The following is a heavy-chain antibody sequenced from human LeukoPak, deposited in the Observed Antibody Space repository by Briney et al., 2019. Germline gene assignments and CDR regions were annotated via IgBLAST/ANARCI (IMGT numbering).Heavy chain of an antibody. CDR1: GGTFSTYA. D-gene: IGHD2-15*01. CDR3: ARDVSDELRAALYNWFDP. Sequence: SVKVSCKASGGTFSTYAISWVRQAPGQGLEWMGGVIPILVTTNYTQKFQGRVTITTDEATSTAYMEVSSLRSEDTAVYYCARDVSDELRAALYNWFDPWGQGTLVTVSS. CDR2: VIPILVTT. J-gene: IGHJ5*02. V-gene: IGHV1-69*05.